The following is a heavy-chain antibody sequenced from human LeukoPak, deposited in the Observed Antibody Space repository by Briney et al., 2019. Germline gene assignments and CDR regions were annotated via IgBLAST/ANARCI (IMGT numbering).Heavy chain of an antibody. D-gene: IGHD5-24*01. Sequence: GGSLRLSCAASGFTFDDYAMHWVPQIPGKGLEWVSGISGKRTVIIYADSVKGRFTISRDNANNFLYLQMNSLTTEDTALYYCAKRPREGWYFDLWGRGTLVTVSP. V-gene: IGHV3-9*01. J-gene: IGHJ2*01. CDR2: ISGKRTVI. CDR1: GFTFDDYA. CDR3: AKRPREGWYFDL.